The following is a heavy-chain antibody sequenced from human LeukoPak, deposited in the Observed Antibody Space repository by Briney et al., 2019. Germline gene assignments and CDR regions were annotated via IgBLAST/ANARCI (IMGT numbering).Heavy chain of an antibody. CDR2: IYSGGST. CDR1: GFSVSSYY. Sequence: GGSLRLSCAASGFSVSSYYMSWVRQAPGKGLEWVSVIYSGGSTYYADSVKGRFTISRDSSKNTLYLQMNSLRAEDTVVYYCARGFPVVAGNFDYWGQGTLVTVSS. CDR3: ARGFPVVAGNFDY. V-gene: IGHV3-66*01. D-gene: IGHD6-19*01. J-gene: IGHJ4*02.